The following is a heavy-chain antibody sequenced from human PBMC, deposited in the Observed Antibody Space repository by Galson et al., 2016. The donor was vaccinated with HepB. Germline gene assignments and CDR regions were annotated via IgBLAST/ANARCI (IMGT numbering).Heavy chain of an antibody. D-gene: IGHD3-10*01. CDR1: GLTVSSNY. CDR3: AREIEEFEDGYYYGMDV. V-gene: IGHV3-53*01. J-gene: IGHJ6*04. Sequence: SLRLSCASSGLTVSSNYMTWVRQAPGKGLQWVSVIYSGGTAYYADSVKGRFTISRDNSKNTLYLQMNSLRAEDTAVYFCAREIEEFEDGYYYGMDVWGKGTTVIVSS. CDR2: IYSGGTA.